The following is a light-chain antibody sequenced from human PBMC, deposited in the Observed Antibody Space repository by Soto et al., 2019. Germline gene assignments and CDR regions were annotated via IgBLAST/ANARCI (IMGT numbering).Light chain of an antibody. Sequence: DIQMTQSPSTLSASVGDRVTITCRASQNIYNYLALYQQKPGKAPKPLIYKASTLESGVPSRFSGSGSGKEFTLTISSLQPDDFATYYCHQYSVTSSFGPGTKVDVK. V-gene: IGKV1-5*03. J-gene: IGKJ3*01. CDR1: QNIYNY. CDR3: HQYSVTSS. CDR2: KAS.